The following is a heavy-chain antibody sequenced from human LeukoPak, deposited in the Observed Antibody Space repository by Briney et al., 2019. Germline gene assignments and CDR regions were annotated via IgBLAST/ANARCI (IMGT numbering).Heavy chain of an antibody. J-gene: IGHJ4*02. V-gene: IGHV3-30*02. CDR2: IRYDGSNK. D-gene: IGHD3-10*01. CDR3: AKDADPGHFDY. Sequence: GGSLRLSCAASGFTFSSYGMHWVRQAPGKGLEWVAFIRYDGSNKYYADSVKGRFTISRDNSKNTLYLLMNSLRAEDTAVYYCAKDADPGHFDYWGQGTLVPVSS. CDR1: GFTFSSYG.